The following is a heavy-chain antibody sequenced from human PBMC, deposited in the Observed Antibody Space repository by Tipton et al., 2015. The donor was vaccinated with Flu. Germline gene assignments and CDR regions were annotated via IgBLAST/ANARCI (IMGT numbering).Heavy chain of an antibody. CDR3: ARTGLGYCSSTSCYPIDY. J-gene: IGHJ4*02. CDR2: IYYSGST. Sequence: TLSLTCTVSGGSISSYYWSWVRQPPGKGLEWIGYIYYSGSTNYNPSLKSRVTISVDTSKNQFSLKLSSVTAADTAVYYCARTGLGYCSSTSCYPIDYWGQGTLVTVSS. CDR1: GGSISSYY. V-gene: IGHV4-59*07. D-gene: IGHD2-2*01.